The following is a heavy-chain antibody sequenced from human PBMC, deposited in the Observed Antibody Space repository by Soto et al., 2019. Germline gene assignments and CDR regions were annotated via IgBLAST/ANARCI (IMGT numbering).Heavy chain of an antibody. CDR2: IYYSGST. V-gene: IGHV4-59*12. CDR3: ARDFFDSSDYTTNWFDP. D-gene: IGHD3-22*01. CDR1: GGSISSYY. J-gene: IGHJ5*02. Sequence: SETLSLTCTVSGGSISSYYWSWIRQPPGKGLEWIGCIYYSGSTNYNPSLKSRATISVDTSKNQFSLKLSSVTAADAALYYCARDFFDSSDYTTNWFDPWGQGTLVTVSS.